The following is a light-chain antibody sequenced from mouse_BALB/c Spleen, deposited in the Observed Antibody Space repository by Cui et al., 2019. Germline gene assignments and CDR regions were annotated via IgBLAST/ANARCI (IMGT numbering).Light chain of an antibody. V-gene: IGKV4-80*01. CDR2: STS. CDR1: SSVSY. Sequence: HIVLTHSPPLLSASLGEEITLTCSASSSVSYMHWYQQKSGTSPKLLIYSTSNLASGVPSRFSGSGSGTFYSLTISSVEAEDAADYYCHQWSSYPWTFGGGTKLEIK. J-gene: IGKJ1*01. CDR3: HQWSSYPWT.